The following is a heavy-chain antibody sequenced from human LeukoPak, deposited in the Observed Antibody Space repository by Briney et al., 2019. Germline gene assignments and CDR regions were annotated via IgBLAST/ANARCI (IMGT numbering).Heavy chain of an antibody. J-gene: IGHJ4*02. CDR1: GFTFSSYA. CDR2: ISGSGGST. D-gene: IGHD3-3*01. CDR3: ARTEWLLYYFDY. V-gene: IGHV3-23*01. Sequence: PGGSLRLSCAASGFTFSSYAMSWVRQAPGKGLEWVSAISGSGGSTYYADSVKGRFTISRDNSKNTLYLQMSSLRAEDTAVYYCARTEWLLYYFDYWGQGTLVTVSS.